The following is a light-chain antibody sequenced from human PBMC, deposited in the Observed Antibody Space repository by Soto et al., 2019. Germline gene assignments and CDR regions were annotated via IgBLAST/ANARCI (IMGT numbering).Light chain of an antibody. CDR1: QSISSN. J-gene: IGKJ5*01. Sequence: DVHIPQSPSSLSASERNRIPITWPESQSISSNLNWYQQKPGKAPKLLIYAASSLESGVPSRVSGSGSGTDFTGTSSSLQPEDFAIYYCQQIYSTPRITFGQGTRLEIK. CDR3: QQIYSTPRIT. CDR2: AAS. V-gene: IGKV1-39*01.